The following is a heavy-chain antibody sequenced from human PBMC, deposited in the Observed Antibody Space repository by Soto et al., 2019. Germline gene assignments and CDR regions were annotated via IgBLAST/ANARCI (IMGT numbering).Heavy chain of an antibody. CDR2: IHTAKGNT. CDR3: ARDPLWPYTWNYPPLNYLDP. D-gene: IGHD1-7*01. V-gene: IGHV1-3*04. Sequence: GASVKVSCKASGYTFTNNVIHWLRQAPGQTLEWMGWIHTAKGNTKYSQKFEARVTLTRDTAASTAYMELNSLRSDDTAVYYCARDPLWPYTWNYPPLNYLDPWGQGTLVTVSS. J-gene: IGHJ5*02. CDR1: GYTFTNNV.